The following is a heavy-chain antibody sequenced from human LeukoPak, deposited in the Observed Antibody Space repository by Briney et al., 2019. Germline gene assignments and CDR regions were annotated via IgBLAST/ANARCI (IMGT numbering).Heavy chain of an antibody. V-gene: IGHV6-1*01. CDR1: GDSVSSNSAA. J-gene: IGHJ3*02. CDR3: ARVLIAVAGTGSSVDAFDI. CDR2: TYYRSKWYN. Sequence: SQTLSLTCAISGDSVSSNSAAWNWIRQSPSRGLEWLGRTYYRSKWYNDYAVSVKSRITINPDTSKNQFSLQLNSVTPEDTAVYYCARVLIAVAGTGSSVDAFDIWGQGTMVTVSS. D-gene: IGHD6-19*01.